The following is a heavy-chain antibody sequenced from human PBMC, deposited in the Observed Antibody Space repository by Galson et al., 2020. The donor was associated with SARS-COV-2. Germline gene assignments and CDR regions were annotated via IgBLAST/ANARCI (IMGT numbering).Heavy chain of an antibody. CDR3: VRHSSGDY. J-gene: IGHJ4*02. V-gene: IGHV3-74*01. CDR2: INTYGNST. CDR1: GFSFSDYW. Sequence: GGSLRLSCAASGFSFSDYWMHWVRQAPGKGLVWVSRINTYGNSTNYADSVRGRFTVSRDNAKNMLYLQMNSLRAEDTAVYYCVRHSSGDYGGQGTLVTVPS. D-gene: IGHD3-22*01.